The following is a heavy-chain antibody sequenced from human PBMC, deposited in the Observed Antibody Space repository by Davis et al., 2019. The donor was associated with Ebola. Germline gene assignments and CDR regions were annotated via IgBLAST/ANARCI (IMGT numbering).Heavy chain of an antibody. CDR2: INHSGST. V-gene: IGHV4-34*01. CDR1: GGSFSGYY. Sequence: MPSETLSLTCAVYGGSFSGYYWSWIRQPPGKGLEWIGEINHSGSTNYNPSLKSRVTISVDTSKNQFSLKLSSVTAADTAVYYCARGRFLYVRGIDYWGQGTLVTVSS. D-gene: IGHD3-16*01. CDR3: ARGRFLYVRGIDY. J-gene: IGHJ4*02.